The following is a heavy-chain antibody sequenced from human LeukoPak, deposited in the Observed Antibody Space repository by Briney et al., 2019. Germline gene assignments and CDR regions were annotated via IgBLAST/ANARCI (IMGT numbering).Heavy chain of an antibody. V-gene: IGHV1-24*01. J-gene: IGHJ5*02. Sequence: ASVKVSCKVSGYTLTELSMHWVRQAPGKGLEWMRGFDPEDGETIYAQKFQGRVTMTEDTSTDTAYMELSSLRSEDTAVYYCATASMATNWFDPWGQGTLVTVSS. CDR3: ATASMATNWFDP. CDR1: GYTLTELS. D-gene: IGHD5-24*01. CDR2: FDPEDGET.